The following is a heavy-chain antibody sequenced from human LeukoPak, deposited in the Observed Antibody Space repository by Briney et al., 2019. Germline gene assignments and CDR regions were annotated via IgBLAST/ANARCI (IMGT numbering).Heavy chain of an antibody. Sequence: PGGSLRLSCAASGFTFSSYATSWVRQAPGKGLEWVSAISGSGGSTYYADSVKDRFTISRDNSKNTLYLQMNSLRAEDTAVYYCAKGYGSGSYYPIDYFDYWGQGTLVTVSS. CDR3: AKGYGSGSYYPIDYFDY. V-gene: IGHV3-23*01. J-gene: IGHJ4*02. CDR2: ISGSGGST. CDR1: GFTFSSYA. D-gene: IGHD3-10*01.